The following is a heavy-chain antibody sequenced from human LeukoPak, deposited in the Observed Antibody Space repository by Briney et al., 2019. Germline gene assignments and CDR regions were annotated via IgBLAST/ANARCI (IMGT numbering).Heavy chain of an antibody. CDR1: GFIISCYG. CDR2: ISYDGTKK. J-gene: IGHJ4*02. Sequence: SLRLSCAASGFIISCYGIHVVRQAPDEGLEWVAVISYDGTKKYDGDSVKGRFTISRDNSKNTVFLQMNSLRAEDTAVYYCAKGAGECSGGNCYGVDWGQGTLVTVSS. CDR3: AKGAGECSGGNCYGVD. D-gene: IGHD2-15*01. V-gene: IGHV3-30*18.